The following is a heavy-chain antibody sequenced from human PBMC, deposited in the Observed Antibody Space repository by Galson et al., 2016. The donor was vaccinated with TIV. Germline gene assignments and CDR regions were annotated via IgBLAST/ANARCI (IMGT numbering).Heavy chain of an antibody. CDR1: DFSISSGYF. Sequence: ETLSLTCTVSDFSISSGYFWGWIRQPPGKGLEWIGSIYDTERTITYYNPSLKIRVAMSVDTSKNQFSLKVTSVTAADTALYYRARMSRVTAPDSEYYIDYWGQGTLVTVSS. J-gene: IGHJ4*02. D-gene: IGHD6-13*01. CDR2: IYDTERTIT. CDR3: ARMSRVTAPDSEYYIDY. V-gene: IGHV4-38-2*02.